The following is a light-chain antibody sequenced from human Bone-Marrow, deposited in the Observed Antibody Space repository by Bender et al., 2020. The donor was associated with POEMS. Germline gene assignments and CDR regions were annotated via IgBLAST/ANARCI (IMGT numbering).Light chain of an antibody. J-gene: IGLJ1*01. V-gene: IGLV2-14*03. CDR2: DVS. Sequence: QSALTQPASVSGSPGQSITISCTGTSSDIGAFNYVSWYQQHPGKAPKVMIYDVSNRPSGVSDRFSGSKSDNTASLTISGLQAEDEADYYCCSYTTTNTRYVFGGGTKVTVL. CDR1: SSDIGAFNY. CDR3: CSYTTTNTRYV.